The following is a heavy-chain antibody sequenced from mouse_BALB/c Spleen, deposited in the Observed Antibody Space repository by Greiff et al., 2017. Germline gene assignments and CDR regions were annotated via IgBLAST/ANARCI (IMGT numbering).Heavy chain of an antibody. J-gene: IGHJ4*01. Sequence: VHVKQSGAELVKPGASVKLSCTASGFNIKDTYMHWVKQRPEQGLEWIGRIDPANGNTKYDPKFQGKATITADTSSNTAYLQLSSLTSEDTAVYYCARWGSSYLYAMDYWGQGTSVTVSS. V-gene: IGHV14-3*02. CDR2: IDPANGNT. D-gene: IGHD1-1*01. CDR1: GFNIKDTY. CDR3: ARWGSSYLYAMDY.